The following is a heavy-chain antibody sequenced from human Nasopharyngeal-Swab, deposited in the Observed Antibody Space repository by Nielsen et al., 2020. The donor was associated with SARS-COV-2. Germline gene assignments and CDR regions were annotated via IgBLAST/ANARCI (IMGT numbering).Heavy chain of an antibody. Sequence: GGSLRLSCTVSGFTFSSYSMHWVRQAPGKGLEWVAVIWYDGSYKYYGDSVKGRFTISRDNSKNTLYLEMNNLRVEDTAVYYCARDRVGWLQLSPDAFDIWGQGTMVTVSS. CDR3: ARDRVGWLQLSPDAFDI. CDR1: GFTFSSYS. V-gene: IGHV3-33*01. J-gene: IGHJ3*02. D-gene: IGHD5-24*01. CDR2: IWYDGSYK.